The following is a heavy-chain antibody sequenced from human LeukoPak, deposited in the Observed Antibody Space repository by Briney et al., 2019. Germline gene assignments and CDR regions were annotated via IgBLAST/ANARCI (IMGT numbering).Heavy chain of an antibody. V-gene: IGHV3-66*01. J-gene: IGHJ4*02. CDR1: RFTVSSNY. Sequence: GGSLRLSCAASRFTVSSNYMSWVRQAPGKGLEWVSVIYSGGSTYYADSVKGRFTISRDNSKNTLYLQMNSLRAEDTAVYYCARDLAGTFDYWGQGTLVTVSS. D-gene: IGHD6-13*01. CDR2: IYSGGST. CDR3: ARDLAGTFDY.